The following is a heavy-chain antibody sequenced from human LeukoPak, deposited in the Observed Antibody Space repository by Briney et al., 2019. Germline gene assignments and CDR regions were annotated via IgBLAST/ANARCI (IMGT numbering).Heavy chain of an antibody. Sequence: GGSLRLSCAASGFTFSSYAMSWVRQAPGKGLEWVAFIRYDGSNKYYADSVKGRFTISRDNSKNTLYLQMNSLRAEDTAVYYCAKDLGDGYNAFDYWGQGTLVTVSS. J-gene: IGHJ4*02. D-gene: IGHD5-24*01. CDR1: GFTFSSYA. CDR2: IRYDGSNK. V-gene: IGHV3-30*02. CDR3: AKDLGDGYNAFDY.